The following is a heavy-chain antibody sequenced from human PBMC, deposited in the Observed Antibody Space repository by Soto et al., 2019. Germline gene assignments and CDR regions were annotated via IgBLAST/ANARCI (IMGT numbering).Heavy chain of an antibody. CDR2: INPSGGST. D-gene: IGHD2-2*02. CDR1: GYTFTSYY. CDR3: ARDLRYCSSTSCYTDYYYGMDV. V-gene: IGHV1-46*01. Sequence: ASVKVSCKASGYTFTSYYMHWVRQAPGQGLEWMGIINPSGGSTSYAQKFQGRVTMTRDTSTSTVYMELSSLRSEDTAVYYCARDLRYCSSTSCYTDYYYGMDVWDQGTTVTVYS. J-gene: IGHJ6*02.